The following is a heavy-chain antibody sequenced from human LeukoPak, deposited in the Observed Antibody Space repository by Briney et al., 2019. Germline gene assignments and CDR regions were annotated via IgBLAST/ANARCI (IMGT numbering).Heavy chain of an antibody. CDR2: ISSNGGST. CDR1: GFTFSSYA. V-gene: IGHV3-64*01. CDR3: ASGSSGLYAFDI. J-gene: IGHJ3*02. D-gene: IGHD3-22*01. Sequence: GGSLRLSCAASGFTFSSYAMHWVRQAPGKGLEYVSAISSNGGSTYYANSVKGRFTISRDNSKNTLYLQMNSLRAEDTAVYYCASGSSGLYAFDIWGQGTMVTVSS.